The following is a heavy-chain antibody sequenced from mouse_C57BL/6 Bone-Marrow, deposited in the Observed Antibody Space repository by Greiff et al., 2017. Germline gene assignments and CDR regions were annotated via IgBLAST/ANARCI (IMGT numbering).Heavy chain of an antibody. J-gene: IGHJ3*01. CDR3: ALGYSLFAY. CDR2: IYLGNGYT. Sequence: EVQLQQSGAELVRPGSSVKMSCKTSGYTFTSYGITWVKQRPGQGLEWIGYIYLGNGYTEYNEKFKGKATLTSDTSSSTAYMQLSSLTSEDSAIFFSALGYSLFAYWGQGTLLTVSA. V-gene: IGHV1-58*01. D-gene: IGHD2-3*01. CDR1: GYTFTSYG.